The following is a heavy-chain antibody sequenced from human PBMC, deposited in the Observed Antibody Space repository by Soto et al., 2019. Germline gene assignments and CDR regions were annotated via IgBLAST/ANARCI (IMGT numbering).Heavy chain of an antibody. CDR2: IYYSGST. Sequence: QVQLQESGPGLVKASETLSLTCTVSGGSISSYYWSWIRQPPGKGLEWVGYIYYSGSTNYNPSLTSRVTIAVDTSKNQFSLKLSSVTAADTAVYYCARAVAGSRYIANFDYWGQGTLVTVSS. CDR3: ARAVAGSRYIANFDY. D-gene: IGHD6-19*01. CDR1: GGSISSYY. V-gene: IGHV4-59*01. J-gene: IGHJ4*02.